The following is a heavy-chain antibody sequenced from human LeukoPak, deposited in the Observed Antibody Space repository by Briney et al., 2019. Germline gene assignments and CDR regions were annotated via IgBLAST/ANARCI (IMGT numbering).Heavy chain of an antibody. CDR2: INIGGTNT. Sequence: GGSLRLSCAASGFTFNDYYMSWLRLAPGKGLEWLSYINIGGTNTHYADSVKGRFTISRDNAKKSLYLEMNNLRAEDTAVYYCATDGAGFDTWGQGVLVTVSS. CDR3: ATDGAGFDT. J-gene: IGHJ5*02. CDR1: GFTFNDYY. V-gene: IGHV3-11*01.